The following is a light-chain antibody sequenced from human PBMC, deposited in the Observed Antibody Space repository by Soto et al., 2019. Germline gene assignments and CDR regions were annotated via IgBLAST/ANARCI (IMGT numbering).Light chain of an antibody. V-gene: IGLV1-40*01. J-gene: IGLJ1*01. Sequence: QSVLTQPPSVSGAPGQRVTISCTGSNSNIGTGYDVHWYQQLPGTAPKLLIYGNTKRPSGVPDRISGSKSGTSASLAITGLQAEDEADYYCQSYDNSLSAYVFGTGTKVTVL. CDR2: GNT. CDR1: NSNIGTGYD. CDR3: QSYDNSLSAYV.